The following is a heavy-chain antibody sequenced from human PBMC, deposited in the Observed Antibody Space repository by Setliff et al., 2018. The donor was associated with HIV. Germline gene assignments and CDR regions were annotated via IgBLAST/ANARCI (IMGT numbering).Heavy chain of an antibody. CDR1: GFSITNSNYY. CDR2: IYYTGET. Sequence: PSETLSLTCTVSGFSITNSNYYWCWFRQPPGKGLEWLGAIYYTGETTYNPSLKSRVNMFIDTSNKHFSLNMASVTAADTAVYYCVRQHGDYAFGSWGQGTLVTVSS. J-gene: IGHJ5*01. V-gene: IGHV4-39*01. CDR3: VRQHGDYAFGS. D-gene: IGHD4-17*01.